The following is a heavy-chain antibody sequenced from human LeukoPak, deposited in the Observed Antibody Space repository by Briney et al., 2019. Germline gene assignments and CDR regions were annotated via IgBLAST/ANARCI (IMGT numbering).Heavy chain of an antibody. J-gene: IGHJ4*02. D-gene: IGHD1-26*01. V-gene: IGHV3-74*01. CDR3: ARGIVGTTMGRY. CDR1: GFTFSTYW. Sequence: PGGSLRLSCAASGFTFSTYWMHWVRQAPGKGLVWVSRINTDGSGTIYADSVKGRFTISRDNAKSTVYLQMNSLRVEDTAVYYCARGIVGTTMGRYWGQGTLVTVSS. CDR2: INTDGSGT.